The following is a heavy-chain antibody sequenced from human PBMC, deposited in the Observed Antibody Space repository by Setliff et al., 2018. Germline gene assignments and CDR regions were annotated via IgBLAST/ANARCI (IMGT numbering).Heavy chain of an antibody. D-gene: IGHD3-3*01. CDR1: GVSFGSGTYY. V-gene: IGHV4-39*07. CDR2: INHSGST. J-gene: IGHJ4*02. CDR3: RFWSGYYKNDY. Sequence: KASETLSLTCTVSGVSFGSGTYYWGWVRQPPGKGLEWIGEINHSGSTNYIPSLKSRLTISVDTSKNQFSLKLSSVTAADTAVYYCRFWSGYYKNDYWGQGTLVTVSS.